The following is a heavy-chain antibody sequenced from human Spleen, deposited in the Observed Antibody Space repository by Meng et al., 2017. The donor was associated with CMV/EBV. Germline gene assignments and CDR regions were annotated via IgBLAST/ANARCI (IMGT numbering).Heavy chain of an antibody. Sequence: GESLKISCAASGFEFRNYGMHWVRQAPGKGMEWVAFIRYDGSNKYNLDFVKGRFIISRDNFRNLLFLDMRTLSSEDTAVYYCAKHSTIFGVVSNHGFDMWGQGTMVTVSS. CDR1: GFEFRNYG. D-gene: IGHD3-3*01. J-gene: IGHJ3*02. CDR2: IRYDGSNK. V-gene: IGHV3-30*02. CDR3: AKHSTIFGVVSNHGFDM.